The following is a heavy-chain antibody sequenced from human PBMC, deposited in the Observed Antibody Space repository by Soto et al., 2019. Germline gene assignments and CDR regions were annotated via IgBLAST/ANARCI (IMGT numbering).Heavy chain of an antibody. J-gene: IGHJ4*02. CDR3: TTEGGSNRSDLDY. CDR2: IKSKTDGGTA. CDR1: GFIFTKAW. Sequence: GGSLRLSCAASGFIFTKAWMNWVRQAPGKGLEWVGRIKSKTDGGTADYAAPVKGRFSISRDDSNNTLFLQMNTLKTEDTAVYYCTTEGGSNRSDLDYWGPGTLVTVSS. V-gene: IGHV3-15*05. D-gene: IGHD1-26*01.